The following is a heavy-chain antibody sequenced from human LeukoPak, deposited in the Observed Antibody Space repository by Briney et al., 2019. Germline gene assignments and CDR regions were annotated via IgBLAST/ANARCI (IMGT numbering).Heavy chain of an antibody. CDR3: ARGYPGRYDSSGYYRPAVY. CDR1: GFTFSSYW. J-gene: IGHJ4*02. Sequence: GGSLRLSCAASGFTFSSYWMSWVRQAPGKGLEWVANIKQDGSEKYYVDSVKGRFTISRDNAKNSLYLQMNSLGAEDTAVYYCARGYPGRYDSSGYYRPAVYRGQGTLVTVSS. CDR2: IKQDGSEK. D-gene: IGHD3-22*01. V-gene: IGHV3-7*01.